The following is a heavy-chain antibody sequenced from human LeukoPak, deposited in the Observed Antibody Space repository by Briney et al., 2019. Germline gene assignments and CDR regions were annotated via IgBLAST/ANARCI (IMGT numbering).Heavy chain of an antibody. J-gene: IGHJ5*02. CDR2: IRYDGSNK. Sequence: PGGSLRLSCAASGFTFSSYGMHWVRQAPGKGLEWVAFIRYDGSNKYYADSVKGRFTISRDNSKNTLYLQMNSLRAEDSAVYYCAKGRVLRIAVAGTDWFDPWGQGTLVTVSS. V-gene: IGHV3-30*02. CDR1: GFTFSSYG. CDR3: AKGRVLRIAVAGTDWFDP. D-gene: IGHD6-19*01.